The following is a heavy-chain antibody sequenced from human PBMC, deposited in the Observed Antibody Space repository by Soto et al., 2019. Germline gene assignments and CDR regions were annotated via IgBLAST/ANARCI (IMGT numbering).Heavy chain of an antibody. CDR1: GGSFSGYY. Sequence: SETLSLTCAVYGGSFSGYYWSWIRQPPGKGLEWIGEINHSGSTNYNPSLKSRVTISVATSKNQFSLKLSTVTAADTAAYYCVRANVPYSSWGGYYYYYMDVWGKGTTVTVSS. CDR2: INHSGST. V-gene: IGHV4-34*01. CDR3: VRANVPYSSWGGYYYYYMDV. D-gene: IGHD6-6*01. J-gene: IGHJ6*03.